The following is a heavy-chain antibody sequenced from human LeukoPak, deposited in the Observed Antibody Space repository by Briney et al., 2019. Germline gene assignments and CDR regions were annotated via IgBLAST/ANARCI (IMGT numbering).Heavy chain of an antibody. V-gene: IGHV1-3*01. D-gene: IGHD6-13*01. Sequence: ASVKVSCKASGYTFTSYAMHWVRQAPGQRLEWMGWINAGNGNTKYSQKFQGRVTITRDTSASTAYMELSSLRSEDTAVYYCARVRAAAGLPYYFDYWGQGTLVTVSS. J-gene: IGHJ4*02. CDR3: ARVRAAAGLPYYFDY. CDR1: GYTFTSYA. CDR2: INAGNGNT.